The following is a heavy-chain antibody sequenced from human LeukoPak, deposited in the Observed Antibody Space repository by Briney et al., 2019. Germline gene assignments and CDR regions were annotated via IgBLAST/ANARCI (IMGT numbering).Heavy chain of an antibody. CDR2: INSDGSST. J-gene: IGHJ4*02. CDR3: ARARFESGYDFDY. Sequence: GGSLRLSCAASGFTFSTYWMHWVRQAPGKGLVWVSRINSDGSSTSYADSVKGRFTISRDNAKNTLYLQMNSLRAEDTAVYYCARARFESGYDFDYWGQGTLVTVSS. D-gene: IGHD5-12*01. CDR1: GFTFSTYW. V-gene: IGHV3-74*01.